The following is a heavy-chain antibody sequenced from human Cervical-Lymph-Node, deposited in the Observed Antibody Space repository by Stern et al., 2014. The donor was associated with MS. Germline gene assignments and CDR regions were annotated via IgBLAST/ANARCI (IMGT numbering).Heavy chain of an antibody. Sequence: QLVESGPEVKKPGTSVKVSCKASGFTFTSSAVQWVRQARGQRLEWIGWIVVGSGHTNYAQKFQERVTITRDMSTSTAYMELSSLRSEDTAVYYCAATSHVGYFDYWGQGTLVTVSS. CDR2: IVVGSGHT. CDR1: GFTFTSSA. J-gene: IGHJ4*02. V-gene: IGHV1-58*01. D-gene: IGHD1-26*01. CDR3: AATSHVGYFDY.